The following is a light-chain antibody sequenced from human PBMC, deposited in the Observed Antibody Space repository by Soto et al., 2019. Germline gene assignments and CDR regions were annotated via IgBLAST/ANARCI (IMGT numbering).Light chain of an antibody. Sequence: EIVMTQSPATLSVSPGERATLSCRASQSVSSNLAWYQQKPGQAPRLLIYGASTRATGIPARFSGSGSGTESTLTTRSLQSEDFAVYYCQHYNNWPFTFGPGTKVDIK. CDR3: QHYNNWPFT. V-gene: IGKV3-15*01. J-gene: IGKJ3*01. CDR1: QSVSSN. CDR2: GAS.